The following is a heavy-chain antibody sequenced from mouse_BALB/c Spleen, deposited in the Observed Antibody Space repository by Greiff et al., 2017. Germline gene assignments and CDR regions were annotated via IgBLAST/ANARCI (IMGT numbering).Heavy chain of an antibody. D-gene: IGHD3-1*01. V-gene: IGHV5-9-3*01. CDR1: GFTFSSYA. J-gene: IGHJ1*01. CDR2: ISSGGSYT. Sequence: EVQLVESGGGLVKPGGSLKLSCAASGFTFSSYAMSWVRQTPEKRLEWVATISSGGSYTYYPDSVKGRFTISRDNAKNTLYLQMSSLRSEDTAMYYCARGEQLGLRGYFDVWGAGTTVTVSS. CDR3: ARGEQLGLRGYFDV.